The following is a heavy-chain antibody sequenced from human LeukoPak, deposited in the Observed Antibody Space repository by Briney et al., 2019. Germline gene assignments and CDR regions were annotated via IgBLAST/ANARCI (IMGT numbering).Heavy chain of an antibody. CDR2: INWNGGST. CDR3: ARGHYLDYYYYMDV. D-gene: IGHD1-26*01. V-gene: IGHV3-20*04. J-gene: IGHJ6*03. Sequence: RSGGSLRLSCAAPGFTFSDYSVHWVRQAPGRGLEGGSGINWNGGSTGYAASVKSRFTISRDNAKNSLYLQMNSLRAEDTALYYCARGHYLDYYYYMDVWGKGTTVTVSS. CDR1: GFTFSDYS.